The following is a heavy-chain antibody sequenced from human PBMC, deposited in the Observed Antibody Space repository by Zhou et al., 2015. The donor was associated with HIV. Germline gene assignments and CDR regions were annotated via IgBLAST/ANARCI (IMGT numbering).Heavy chain of an antibody. J-gene: IGHJ6*02. CDR3: ASKDGGNSGLGYYYYGMDV. CDR2: IIPIFGTA. Sequence: QVQLVQSGAEVKKPGSSVKVSCKASGGTFSSYAISWVRQAPGQGLEWMGGIIPIFGTANYAQKFQGRVTITADESTSTAYMELSSLRSEDTAVYYCASKDGGNSGLGYYYYGMDVWGQGTTVTVSS. V-gene: IGHV1-69*01. CDR1: GGTFSSYA. D-gene: IGHD4-23*01.